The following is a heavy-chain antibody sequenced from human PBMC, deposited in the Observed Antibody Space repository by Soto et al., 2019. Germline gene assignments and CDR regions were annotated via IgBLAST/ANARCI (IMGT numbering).Heavy chain of an antibody. CDR3: ASGKGGYYDFSTANPSYSYYGMDV. V-gene: IGHV1-69*06. D-gene: IGHD3-3*01. CDR1: GGTFSSYA. CDR2: IIPIFGTA. Sequence: QGQLVQSGAEVKKPGSSVKVSCKASGGTFSSYAISWVRQAPGQGLEWMGGIIPIFGTADYAQKFQGRVTITADKSTSTADMELSSLRSEDTAVYYCASGKGGYYDFSTANPSYSYYGMDVWCQGTTVTVSS. J-gene: IGHJ6*02.